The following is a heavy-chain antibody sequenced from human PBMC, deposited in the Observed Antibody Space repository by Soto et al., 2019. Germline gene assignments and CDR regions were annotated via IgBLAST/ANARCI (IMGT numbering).Heavy chain of an antibody. J-gene: IGHJ6*02. CDR1: GFTFSSYA. Sequence: GGSLRLSCAASGFTFSSYARHWVRQAPGKGLEYVSAISSNGGSTSYANSVKGRFTISRDNSKNTLYLQMSSLRAEDMAVYYCARGSYDILTAYGYYYGMDVWGQGTTVTVSS. CDR3: ARGSYDILTAYGYYYGMDV. V-gene: IGHV3-64*01. CDR2: ISSNGGST. D-gene: IGHD3-9*01.